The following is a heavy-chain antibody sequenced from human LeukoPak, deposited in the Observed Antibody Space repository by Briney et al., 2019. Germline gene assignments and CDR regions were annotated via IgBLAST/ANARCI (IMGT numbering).Heavy chain of an antibody. Sequence: GASVKVSCKSSDYTFTTYGFSWGRQAPGQGLGWMGWISAYNGNTNYAQKLQGRVTMTTDTSTSTAYMELRSLRSDDTAVYYCARIGTPRLYTIGWTRGDYYYGMDVWGQGTTVTVSS. D-gene: IGHD6-25*01. J-gene: IGHJ6*02. V-gene: IGHV1-18*01. CDR3: ARIGTPRLYTIGWTRGDYYYGMDV. CDR1: DYTFTTYG. CDR2: ISAYNGNT.